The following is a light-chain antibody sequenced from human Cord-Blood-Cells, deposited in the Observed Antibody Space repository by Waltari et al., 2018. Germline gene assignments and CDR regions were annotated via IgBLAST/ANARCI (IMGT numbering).Light chain of an antibody. V-gene: IGLV2-11*01. CDR1: SSDVGVYHY. J-gene: IGLJ1*01. Sequence: QSALTQPRSVSGSPGQSVPISCTVTSSDVGVYHYVSWYQQHPGKAPKLMIYDVSKRPSGVPDRFSGSKSGNTASLTISGLQAEDEADYYCCSYAGSYTYVFGTGTKVTVL. CDR2: DVS. CDR3: CSYAGSYTYV.